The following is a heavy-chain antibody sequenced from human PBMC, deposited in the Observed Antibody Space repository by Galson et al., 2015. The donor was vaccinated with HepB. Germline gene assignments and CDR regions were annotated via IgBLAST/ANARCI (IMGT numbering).Heavy chain of an antibody. D-gene: IGHD1-26*01. V-gene: IGHV1-18*04. CDR1: GYTFTSYG. CDR3: ARDRVWDRRHVDAFDI. CDR2: ISAYNGNT. Sequence: QSGAEVKKPGASVKVSCKASGYTFTSYGISWVRQAPGQGLEWMGWISAYNGNTNYAQKFQGRVTMTTDTSTNTAYMELRSLRSDDTAVYYCARDRVWDRRHVDAFDIWGQGTMVTVSS. J-gene: IGHJ3*02.